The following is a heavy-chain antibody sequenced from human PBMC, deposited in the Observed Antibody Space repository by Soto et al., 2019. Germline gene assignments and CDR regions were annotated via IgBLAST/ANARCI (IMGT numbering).Heavy chain of an antibody. CDR1: GFSFTSYA. Sequence: GDSVKISCKASGFSFTSYAVQWVRQARGQRLEWIGWIVVGSGNTNYAQKFQERVTITRDMSTSTAYMELSSLRSEDTAVYYCAARGYYDSSGYYVPRDYWGQGTLVTVSS. CDR2: IVVGSGNT. CDR3: AARGYYDSSGYYVPRDY. D-gene: IGHD3-22*01. V-gene: IGHV1-58*01. J-gene: IGHJ4*02.